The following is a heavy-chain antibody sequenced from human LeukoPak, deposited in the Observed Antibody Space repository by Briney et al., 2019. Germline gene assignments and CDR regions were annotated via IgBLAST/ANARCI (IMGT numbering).Heavy chain of an antibody. D-gene: IGHD1-26*01. J-gene: IGHJ4*02. CDR3: ATQWELLDYFDY. CDR1: GGSLSNYY. V-gene: IGHV4-59*01. Sequence: SETLSLTCTVSGGSLSNYYWSWIRQPPGKGLEWIAYIYYSGSTNYNPSLKSRVTISLDMSKNQFSLKLSSVTAADTAVYYCATQWELLDYFDYWGQGTLVTVSS. CDR2: IYYSGST.